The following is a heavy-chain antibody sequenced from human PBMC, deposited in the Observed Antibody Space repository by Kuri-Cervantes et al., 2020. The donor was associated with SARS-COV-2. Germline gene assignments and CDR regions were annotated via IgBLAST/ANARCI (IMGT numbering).Heavy chain of an antibody. Sequence: SQTLSLTCAISGDSVSSNSAAWNWIRQSPSRGLEWLGRTYYRSKWYNDYAVSVKSRITINPDTSKNQSSLQLNSVTPEDTAVYYCARDRGLYCSSTSCYVYGGIDYWGQGTLVTVSS. CDR3: ARDRGLYCSSTSCYVYGGIDY. D-gene: IGHD2-2*01. CDR1: GDSVSSNSAA. V-gene: IGHV6-1*01. J-gene: IGHJ4*02. CDR2: TYYRSKWYN.